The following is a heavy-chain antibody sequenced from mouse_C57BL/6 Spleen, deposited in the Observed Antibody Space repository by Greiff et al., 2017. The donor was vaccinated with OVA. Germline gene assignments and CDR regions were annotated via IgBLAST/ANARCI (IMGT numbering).Heavy chain of an antibody. Sequence: QVQLKESGPELVKPGASVKISCKASGYAFSSYWMNWVKQRPGKGLEWIGRIYPGDGDTNYNGKFKGKATLTADKSSSTAYMQLSRLTSEASAFYFCANDYYGSSYLDYWGRGTSLTVSS. CDR1: GYAFSSYW. CDR2: IYPGDGDT. D-gene: IGHD1-1*01. V-gene: IGHV1-82*01. CDR3: ANDYYGSSYLDY. J-gene: IGHJ2*02.